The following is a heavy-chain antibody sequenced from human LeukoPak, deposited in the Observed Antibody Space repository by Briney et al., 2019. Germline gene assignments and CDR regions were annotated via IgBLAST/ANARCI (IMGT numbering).Heavy chain of an antibody. D-gene: IGHD2-15*01. CDR3: ARGGSLRCSGGSCYPWSFDY. V-gene: IGHV1-2*02. Sequence: ASVKVSCKASGYTFTGYYMHWVRQAPGQGLEWMGWINPNSGGTNYAQKFQGRVTMTRDTSISTAYMELSRLRSDDTAVYYCARGGSLRCSGGSCYPWSFDYWGQGTLVTVSS. CDR1: GYTFTGYY. CDR2: INPNSGGT. J-gene: IGHJ4*02.